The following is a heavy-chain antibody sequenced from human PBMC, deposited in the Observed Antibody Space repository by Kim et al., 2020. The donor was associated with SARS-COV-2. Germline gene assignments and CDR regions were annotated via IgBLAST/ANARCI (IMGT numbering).Heavy chain of an antibody. CDR1: GGSISSYY. CDR3: ARDGRGSGWYQGLGY. V-gene: IGHV4-59*13. J-gene: IGHJ4*02. Sequence: SETLSLTCTVSGGSISSYYWSWIRQPPGKGLEWIGYIYYSGSTNYNPSLKSRVTISVDTSKNQFSLKLSSVTAADTAVYYCARDGRGSGWYQGLGYWGQGTLVTVSS. D-gene: IGHD6-19*01. CDR2: IYYSGST.